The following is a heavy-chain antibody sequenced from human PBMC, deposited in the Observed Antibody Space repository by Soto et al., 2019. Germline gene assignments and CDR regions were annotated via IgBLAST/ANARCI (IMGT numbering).Heavy chain of an antibody. CDR2: ISGSGGST. CDR3: AKAAEMTTATLYYYYYYGMDV. Sequence: PGGSLRLSCAASGFTFSSYAMSWVRQAPGKGLEWVSAISGSGGSTYYADSVKGRFTISRDNSKNTLYLQMNSLRAEDTAVYYCAKAAEMTTATLYYYYYYGMDVWGQGTTVTVSS. V-gene: IGHV3-23*01. CDR1: GFTFSSYA. D-gene: IGHD4-4*01. J-gene: IGHJ6*02.